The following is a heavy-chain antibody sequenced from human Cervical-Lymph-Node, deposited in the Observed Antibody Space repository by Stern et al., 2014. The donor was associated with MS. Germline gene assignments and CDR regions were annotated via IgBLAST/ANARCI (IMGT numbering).Heavy chain of an antibody. CDR1: GFTVSNNY. Sequence: VQLVESGGGLIQPGGSLRLSCAAPGFTVSNNYMSWVRQAPGKGLEWVSLISTDARTYSAGSVKGRFNISRTHSKAKPSLQIHSLRAEDAAVYYCARAIFGVNTAAMAPDAFDTWGQGTMVTVSS. CDR3: ARAIFGVNTAAMAPDAFDT. J-gene: IGHJ3*02. D-gene: IGHD3-3*01. CDR2: ISTDART. V-gene: IGHV3-53*01.